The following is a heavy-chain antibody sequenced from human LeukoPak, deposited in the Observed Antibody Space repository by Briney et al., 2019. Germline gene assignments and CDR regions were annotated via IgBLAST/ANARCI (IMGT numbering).Heavy chain of an antibody. CDR1: GFTFSTYS. J-gene: IGHJ3*02. Sequence: PGGSLRLSCAASGFTFSTYSMNWVRQAPGKGLEWVSYISGRSESKSYADSVKGGLTISRDNAKKSLYMQMNRLRDRERALYYCARPTGSFGFVIWGQGAMVTVSS. V-gene: IGHV3-48*02. CDR3: ARPTGSFGFVI. D-gene: IGHD3-3*01. CDR2: ISGRSESK.